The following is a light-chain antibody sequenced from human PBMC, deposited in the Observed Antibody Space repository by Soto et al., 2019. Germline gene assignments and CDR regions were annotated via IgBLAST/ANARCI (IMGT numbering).Light chain of an antibody. CDR1: QGVSNS. Sequence: EIVMTQSPATLSVSPGETATLSCRASQGVSNSLAWFQQKPGQAPRLLIYGASSRATGIPARFSGSGSGTDFTLTISSLEPEDFAVYYCQQYGSSPRTFGQGTKVDNK. CDR2: GAS. CDR3: QQYGSSPRT. J-gene: IGKJ1*01. V-gene: IGKV3-20*01.